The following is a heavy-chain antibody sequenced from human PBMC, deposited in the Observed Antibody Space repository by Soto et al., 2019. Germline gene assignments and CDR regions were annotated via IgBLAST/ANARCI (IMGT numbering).Heavy chain of an antibody. Sequence: QVQLVQSGAEVKKPGSSVKVSCKASGGTFSSYASSWVRQAPGQGLEWMGGIIPIFGTANCAQKFQGRVTITADESTSTAYMELSSLRSEDTAVYFCASHSYGYFPHYYHGMDVWGQGTTVTFSS. J-gene: IGHJ6*02. CDR3: ASHSYGYFPHYYHGMDV. CDR2: IIPIFGTA. CDR1: GGTFSSYA. D-gene: IGHD5-18*01. V-gene: IGHV1-69*12.